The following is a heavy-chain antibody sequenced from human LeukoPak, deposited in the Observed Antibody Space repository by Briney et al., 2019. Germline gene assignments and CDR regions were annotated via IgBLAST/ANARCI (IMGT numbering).Heavy chain of an antibody. CDR2: IYYSGSA. CDR3: ARDLSQVGVVTLGASDI. CDR1: GGSISGYY. Sequence: SETLSLTCTVSGGSISGYYWNWIRQPPGKGLEWIGYIYYSGSANYNPSLKSRVTISVDTSKNQLSLELSSVTAADTAVYYCARDLSQVGVVTLGASDIWGQGTMVTVSS. V-gene: IGHV4-59*01. D-gene: IGHD3-3*01. J-gene: IGHJ3*02.